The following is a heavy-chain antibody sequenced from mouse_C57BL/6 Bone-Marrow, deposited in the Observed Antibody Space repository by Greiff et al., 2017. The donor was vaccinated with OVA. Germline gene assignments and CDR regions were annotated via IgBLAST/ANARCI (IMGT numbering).Heavy chain of an antibody. D-gene: IGHD3-3*01. V-gene: IGHV1-52*01. CDR2: IDPSDSET. Sequence: VQLQQPGAELVRPGSSVKLSCKASGYTFTSYWMHWVKQRPIQGLEWIGNIDPSDSETHYNQKFKDKATLTVDKSSSTAYMQLSSLTSEDSAVDYCAKGPRDYFDYWGQGTTLTVSS. CDR3: AKGPRDYFDY. J-gene: IGHJ2*01. CDR1: GYTFTSYW.